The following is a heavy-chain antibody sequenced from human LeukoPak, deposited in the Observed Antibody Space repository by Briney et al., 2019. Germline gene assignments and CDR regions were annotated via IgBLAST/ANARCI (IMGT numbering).Heavy chain of an antibody. Sequence: GGSLRLSCAASGFTFSTYSMNWVRQAPGKGLEWVSSISSTGTYIYYAHSVKGRFTISRDNAKNSLYLQMNSLRAEDTSVYFCARVRGYSGYDPTDYWGQETLVTVSS. J-gene: IGHJ4*02. V-gene: IGHV3-21*01. D-gene: IGHD5-12*01. CDR3: ARVRGYSGYDPTDY. CDR1: GFTFSTYS. CDR2: ISSTGTYI.